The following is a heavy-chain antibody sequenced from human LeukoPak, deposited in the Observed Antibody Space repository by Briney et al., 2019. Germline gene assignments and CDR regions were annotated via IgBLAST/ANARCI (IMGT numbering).Heavy chain of an antibody. CDR2: IISSSSAI. CDR1: GFTFRSYR. CDR3: ARSRGYRYAGLGEVLDY. V-gene: IGHV3-48*02. J-gene: IGHJ4*02. Sequence: GGSLRLSCAASGFTFRSYRMNWVRQAPGEGLEWVSYIISSSSAIYYADSVKGRFTISRDNAKNSLYLKMNSLRDEDTAVYYCARSRGYRYAGLGEVLDYWGQGTLVTVSS. D-gene: IGHD5-18*01.